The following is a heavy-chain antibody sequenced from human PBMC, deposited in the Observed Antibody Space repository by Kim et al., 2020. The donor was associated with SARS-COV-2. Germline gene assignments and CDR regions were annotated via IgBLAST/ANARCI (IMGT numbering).Heavy chain of an antibody. V-gene: IGHV4-34*01. J-gene: IGHJ4*02. Sequence: PPLKCRVTISVDTSKTQFSLKLSSVTAADTAVYYCARGYYYDSSGYIDYWGQGTLVTVSS. CDR3: ARGYYYDSSGYIDY. D-gene: IGHD3-22*01.